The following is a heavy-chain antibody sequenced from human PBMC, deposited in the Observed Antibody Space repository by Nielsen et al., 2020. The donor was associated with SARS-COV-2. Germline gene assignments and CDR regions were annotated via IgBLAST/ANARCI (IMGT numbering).Heavy chain of an antibody. CDR1: GYTFTNYD. J-gene: IGHJ4*02. CDR3: ARQVPTRDGYNWDY. Sequence: ASVKVSCKASGYTFTNYDITWVRQAPGQGLEWMGWISTSNGNTNFAQKFQGRVTMTTDTSTSIAYMELRSLRSEDTAVYYCARQVPTRDGYNWDYWGQGTLVTVSS. CDR2: ISTSNGNT. V-gene: IGHV1-18*04. D-gene: IGHD5-24*01.